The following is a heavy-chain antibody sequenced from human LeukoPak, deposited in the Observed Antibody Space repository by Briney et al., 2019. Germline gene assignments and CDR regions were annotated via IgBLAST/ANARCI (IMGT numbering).Heavy chain of an antibody. CDR3: SRVSTGTSGGWEY. D-gene: IGHD1-1*01. V-gene: IGHV3-74*01. J-gene: IGHJ4*02. CDR1: GFTVGSYW. CDR2: INGDGTNR. Sequence: GGSLRLSCAASGFTVGSYWIHWVRQAPGKGLVWVSRINGDGTNRDYADSVRGRFAISRDNAKNPVYLQMNSLGGEDAAVYYCSRVSTGTSGGWEYWGQGTLVTVSS.